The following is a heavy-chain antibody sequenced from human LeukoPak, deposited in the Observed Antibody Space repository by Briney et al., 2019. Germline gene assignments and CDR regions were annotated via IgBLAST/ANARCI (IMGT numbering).Heavy chain of an antibody. CDR2: IYTSGST. CDR1: GGSISSYY. D-gene: IGHD3-10*01. J-gene: IGHJ3*02. CDR3: ARDRGNYDAFDI. V-gene: IGHV4-4*07. Sequence: SETLSLXCTVSGGSISSYYWSWIRQPAGKGLEWIGRIYTSGSTNYNPSLKSRVTMSVDTSKNRFSLKLSSVTAADTAVYYCARDRGNYDAFDIWGQGTMVTVSS.